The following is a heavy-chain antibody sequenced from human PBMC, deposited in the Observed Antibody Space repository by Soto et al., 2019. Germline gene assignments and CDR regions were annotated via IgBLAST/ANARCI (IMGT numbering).Heavy chain of an antibody. CDR2: IWYDGSNK. CDR3: ARAQGRVDGSGSYKGLDV. CDR1: GFTFRSYG. D-gene: IGHD3-10*01. J-gene: IGHJ6*04. Sequence: QVQLVESGGGVVQPGTSLRLSCAASGFTFRSYGMHWVRQAPGKGLEWVAVIWYDGSNKYYADSVKGRFTISRDNPKNTLNRQMNSLRGEDTAVDYWARAQGRVDGSGSYKGLDVWGKGTTGTVSA. V-gene: IGHV3-33*01.